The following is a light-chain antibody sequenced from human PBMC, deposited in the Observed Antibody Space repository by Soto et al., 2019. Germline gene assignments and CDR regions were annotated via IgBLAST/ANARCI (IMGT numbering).Light chain of an antibody. CDR3: QQYNNWPPIP. CDR1: QSVSSN. Sequence: IGVSQSAATLSVNTGERATLSCRASQSVSSNLAWYQQKPGQAPRLLIYGASTRATGIPARFSGSGSGTEFTLTISSLQSEDFAVYYCQQYNNWPPIPFAQGRRPEIK. CDR2: GAS. J-gene: IGKJ5*01. V-gene: IGKV3-15*01.